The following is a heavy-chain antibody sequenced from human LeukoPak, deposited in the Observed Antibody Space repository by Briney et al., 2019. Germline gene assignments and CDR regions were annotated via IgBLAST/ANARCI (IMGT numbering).Heavy chain of an antibody. V-gene: IGHV4-4*07. CDR1: GGSISSYY. CDR2: IYTSGST. CDR3: ARHIDSVAGNYFDY. Sequence: PSETLSLTCTVSGGSISSYYWSWIRQPAGKGLEWIGRIYTSGSTNYNPSLKSRVTISVDTSKNQFSLKLSSVTAADTAVYYCARHIDSVAGNYFDYWGQGPRSPSPQ. D-gene: IGHD6-19*01. J-gene: IGHJ4*02.